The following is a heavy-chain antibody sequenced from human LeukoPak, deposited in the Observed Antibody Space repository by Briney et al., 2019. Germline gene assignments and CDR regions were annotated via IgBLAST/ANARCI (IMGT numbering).Heavy chain of an antibody. CDR2: IYHSGST. D-gene: IGHD2-2*01. Sequence: SETLSLTCAVSGYSISSGYYWGWIRQPPGKGLEWIGSIYHSGSTYYNLSLKSRVTISVDTSKNQFSLKLSSVTAADTAVYYCRVLRERVPDGYFDLWGRGTLVTVSS. CDR1: GYSISSGYY. CDR3: RVLRERVPDGYFDL. V-gene: IGHV4-38-2*01. J-gene: IGHJ2*01.